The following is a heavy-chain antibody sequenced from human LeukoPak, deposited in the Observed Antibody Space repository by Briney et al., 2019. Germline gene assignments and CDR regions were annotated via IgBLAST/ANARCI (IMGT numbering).Heavy chain of an antibody. V-gene: IGHV4-38-2*02. CDR2: IYHSGST. D-gene: IGHD3-3*01. J-gene: IGHJ6*03. CDR1: GYSISSGYY. Sequence: SETLSLTCTVSGYSISSGYYWGWIRQPPGKGLEWIGSIYHSGSTYYTPSLKSRVTIPVDTSKNQFSLKLSSVTAADPAVYYFASRPYYDFWSGYKSYYYYMDVWGKGTTVTVSS. CDR3: ASRPYYDFWSGYKSYYYYMDV.